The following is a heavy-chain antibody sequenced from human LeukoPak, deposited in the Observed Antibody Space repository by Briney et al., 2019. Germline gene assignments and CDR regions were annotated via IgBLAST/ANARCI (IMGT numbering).Heavy chain of an antibody. J-gene: IGHJ4*02. CDR2: INHSGST. D-gene: IGHD2-21*02. CDR1: GGSFSGYY. V-gene: IGHV4-34*01. Sequence: NPSETLSLTCAVYGGSFSGYYWSWIRQPPGKGLEWIGEINHSGSTNYNPSLKSRVTISVDTSKNQFSLKLSSVTAADTAVYYCARNPPPDCGGDCPLPYFDYRGQGTLVTVSS. CDR3: ARNPPPDCGGDCPLPYFDY.